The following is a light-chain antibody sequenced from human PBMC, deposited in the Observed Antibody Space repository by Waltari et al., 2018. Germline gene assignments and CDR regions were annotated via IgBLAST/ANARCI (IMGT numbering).Light chain of an antibody. V-gene: IGLV2-11*01. CDR2: DVT. CDR1: SSDVGGYNY. J-gene: IGLJ1*01. Sequence: QSALTQPRSVSGSPGQSVTISCTGTSSDVGGYNYVSWYQQHPGKAPKLMVYDVTKRPSGVRDRFSGSKSGNTASLTISGLQAEDEADYYCCSYAGIFTLYVFGAGTKVTVL. CDR3: CSYAGIFTLYV.